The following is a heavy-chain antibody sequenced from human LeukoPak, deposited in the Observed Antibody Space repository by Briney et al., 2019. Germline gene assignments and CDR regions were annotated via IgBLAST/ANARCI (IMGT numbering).Heavy chain of an antibody. Sequence: ASVKVSCKASGYTFTSYDINWVRQATGQGLEWMGWMNPNSGNTGYAQKFQGRVTMTRNTSISTAYMELSSLRSEDTAVYYCARRGKVVPADRRGRQYNWFDPWGQGTLVTVSS. CDR2: MNPNSGNT. CDR3: ARRGKVVPADRRGRQYNWFDP. D-gene: IGHD2-2*01. V-gene: IGHV1-8*01. CDR1: GYTFTSYD. J-gene: IGHJ5*02.